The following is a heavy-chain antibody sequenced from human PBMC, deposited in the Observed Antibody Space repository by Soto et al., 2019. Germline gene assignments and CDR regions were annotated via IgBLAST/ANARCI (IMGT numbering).Heavy chain of an antibody. V-gene: IGHV3-9*01. CDR2: ISWNSGSI. J-gene: IGHJ4*02. Sequence: GGSLRLSCAASGFTFEDYSMHRVRQAPGKGLEWVSGISWNSGSIGYADSVKGRFTISRDNAKNSLYLQMNSLRAEDTALYYCAIDISWGYCSSTSCYAGGYYFDYWGQGTLLTVSS. CDR1: GFTFEDYS. D-gene: IGHD2-2*01. CDR3: AIDISWGYCSSTSCYAGGYYFDY.